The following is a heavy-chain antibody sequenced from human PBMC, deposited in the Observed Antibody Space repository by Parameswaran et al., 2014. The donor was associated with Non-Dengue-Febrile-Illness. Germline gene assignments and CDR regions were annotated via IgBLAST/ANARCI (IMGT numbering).Heavy chain of an antibody. CDR3: ARDQWDILSGHYKDGALDI. CDR2: IWYDGSNK. J-gene: IGHJ3*02. Sequence: VRQMPGKGGWEWVAVIWYDGSNKYYVDSVKGRFTISRDNSKNTLYLQMNSLRAEDTATYYCARDQWDILSGHYKDGALDIWGQGTMVTVSS. D-gene: IGHD3-9*01. V-gene: IGHV3-33*01.